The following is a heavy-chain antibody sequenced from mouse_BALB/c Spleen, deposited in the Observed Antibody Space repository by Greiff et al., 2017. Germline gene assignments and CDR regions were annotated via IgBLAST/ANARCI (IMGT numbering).Heavy chain of an antibody. V-gene: IGHV2-9*02. Sequence: VQLQQSGPGLVAPSQSLSITCTVSGFSLTSFGVHWVRQPPGKGLEWLGVIWDSGSTNYNSALMSRLSISKDNTKSQVFLTMSSLQTDDTAMYYYATDRAGTGYFDYWGQGTTRTVSS. D-gene: IGHD3-1*01. CDR3: ATDRAGTGYFDY. CDR1: GFSLTSFG. CDR2: IWDSGST. J-gene: IGHJ2*01.